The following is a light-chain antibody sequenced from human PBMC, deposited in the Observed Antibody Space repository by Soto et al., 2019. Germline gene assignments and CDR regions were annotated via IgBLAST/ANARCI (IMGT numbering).Light chain of an antibody. CDR3: QQYNTYST. CDR1: QNINTW. V-gene: IGKV1-5*01. Sequence: DSQMIQSPSTLSASVGDRVTITCRASQNINTWLAWYQQKPGKAPKFLIYGASSLENGVPSRFSGSGTGTEFTLTISSLQPDDFATYYCQQYNTYSTFGQGTKVDIK. J-gene: IGKJ1*01. CDR2: GAS.